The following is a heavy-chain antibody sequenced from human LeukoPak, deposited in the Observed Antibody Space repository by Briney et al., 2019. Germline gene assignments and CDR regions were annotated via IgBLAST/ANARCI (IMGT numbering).Heavy chain of an antibody. V-gene: IGHV1-2*04. Sequence: ASVKVSCKASGYTFTGYYMHWVRQAPGQRLEWMGWINAGNGNTKSAQKFQGWVTMTRDTSISTAYMELSRLRSDDTAVYYCAREGVTKAVDIWGQGTMVTVSS. CDR2: INAGNGNT. CDR1: GYTFTGYY. J-gene: IGHJ3*02. D-gene: IGHD2-8*01. CDR3: AREGVTKAVDI.